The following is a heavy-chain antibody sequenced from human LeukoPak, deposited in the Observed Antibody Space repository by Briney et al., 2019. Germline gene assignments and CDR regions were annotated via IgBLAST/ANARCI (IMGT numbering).Heavy chain of an antibody. CDR1: GFTFSSYA. V-gene: IGHV3-23*01. D-gene: IGHD3-3*01. CDR2: ISGGGTT. Sequence: PGGSLRLSCAASGFTFSSYAMSWVRQAPGKGLEWVSTISGGGTTYYADSVKGRFTISRDNSKNTQYLQMNSLRAEDTAVYYCAKVPMGYDFGRSYMDVWGKGTTVTVSS. J-gene: IGHJ6*03. CDR3: AKVPMGYDFGRSYMDV.